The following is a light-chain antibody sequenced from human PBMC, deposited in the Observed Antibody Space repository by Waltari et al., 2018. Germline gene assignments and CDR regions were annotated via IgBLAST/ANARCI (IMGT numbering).Light chain of an antibody. CDR1: QNLYSY. CDR2: DAF. J-gene: IGKJ1*01. Sequence: ETVLTQSPATLSLSPGDRATFSCRASQNLYSYLAWYQQKPGQALRFLIFDAFNRPTGIPARFSGSRSGTDFNLTISSLESEDFAIYYCQQRRNWPWTFGQGTRVEIK. V-gene: IGKV3-11*01. CDR3: QQRRNWPWT.